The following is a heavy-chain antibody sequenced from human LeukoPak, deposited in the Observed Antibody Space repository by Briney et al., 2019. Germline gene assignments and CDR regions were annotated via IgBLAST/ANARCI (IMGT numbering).Heavy chain of an antibody. D-gene: IGHD3-16*01. CDR2: IRQDGSEK. V-gene: IGHV3-7*01. Sequence: GGSLRLSCAASGFTFSNYWMSWVRQAPGKGLEWVANIRQDGSEKYYVDSVKGRFTISRDNAKNSLYLQMNSLRDEDTAVYYCARGGNYNGRFDFWGQGTLVTVSS. CDR1: GFTFSNYW. J-gene: IGHJ4*02. CDR3: ARGGNYNGRFDF.